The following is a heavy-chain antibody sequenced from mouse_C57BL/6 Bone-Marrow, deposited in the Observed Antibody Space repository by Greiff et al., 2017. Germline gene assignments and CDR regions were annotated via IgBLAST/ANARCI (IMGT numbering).Heavy chain of an antibody. V-gene: IGHV1-67*01. CDR2: ISTYYGDA. D-gene: IGHD1-1*01. Sequence: QVQLQQSGPELVRPGVSVKISCKGSGYTFTDYAMHWVKQSHAKSLEWIGVISTYYGDAIYNQKFKDKATMTVDKSSSTAYMELASLTSEDSAVYYCAREGVRTVVAPRWYFDVWGTGTTVTVSS. J-gene: IGHJ1*03. CDR3: AREGVRTVVAPRWYFDV. CDR1: GYTFTDYA.